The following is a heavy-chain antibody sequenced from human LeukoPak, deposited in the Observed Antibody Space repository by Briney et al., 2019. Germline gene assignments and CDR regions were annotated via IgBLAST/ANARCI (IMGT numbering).Heavy chain of an antibody. CDR2: IRQDGSEK. CDR1: GFTFSSYW. D-gene: IGHD5-24*01. J-gene: IGHJ5*02. Sequence: GGSLRLSCAASGFTFSSYWMTWVRQAPGKGLEWVANIRQDGSEKYYVDSVEGRFTISRDNVKNSLFLQINSLRPEDTAVYYCARDFGRWLQSDLWGQGTLVTVSS. V-gene: IGHV3-7*01. CDR3: ARDFGRWLQSDL.